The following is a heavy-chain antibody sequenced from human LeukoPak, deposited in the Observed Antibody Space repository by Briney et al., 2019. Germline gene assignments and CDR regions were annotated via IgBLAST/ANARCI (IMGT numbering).Heavy chain of an antibody. CDR3: ARRAPLSSSKDSSGYYSDY. Sequence: GGSLRLSCAASGFTFSNYNMNWVRQAPGKGLEWASFISSSSSYVSYRDSVKGRFTISRDNAKNSLYLQMNSLRAEDTAVYYCARRAPLSSSKDSSGYYSDYWGQGTQVTVSS. V-gene: IGHV3-21*01. J-gene: IGHJ4*02. CDR2: ISSSSSYV. D-gene: IGHD3-22*01. CDR1: GFTFSNYN.